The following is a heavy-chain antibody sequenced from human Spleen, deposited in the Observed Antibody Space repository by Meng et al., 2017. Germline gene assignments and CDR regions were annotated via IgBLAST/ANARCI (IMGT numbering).Heavy chain of an antibody. D-gene: IGHD3-10*01. CDR1: GFTFGDYA. CDR2: INHSGST. V-gene: IGHV4-34*01. Sequence: ESLKISCTASGFTFGDYAMSWVRRAPGKGLEWIGEINHSGSTNYNPTLKSRVIISVDTSKNQFSLKLTSVTAADTAVYYCARGGPVLLWFGELSPPPGWFDPWGQRTLVTVSS. J-gene: IGHJ5*02. CDR3: ARGGPVLLWFGELSPPPGWFDP.